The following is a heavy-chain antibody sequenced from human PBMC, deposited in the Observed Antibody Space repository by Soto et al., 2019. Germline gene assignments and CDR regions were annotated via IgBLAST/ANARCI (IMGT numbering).Heavy chain of an antibody. CDR1: GYTFTGYY. Sequence: ASVKVSCKASGYTFTGYYMHWVRQAPGQGLEWMGTINPSGGSTIYAQKFQGRVTMTRDTSTSTVYMELSSLGSEDTAVYYCARDHGIAVAGTGGMDVWGQGTTVTVSS. V-gene: IGHV1-46*01. D-gene: IGHD6-19*01. CDR3: ARDHGIAVAGTGGMDV. J-gene: IGHJ6*02. CDR2: INPSGGST.